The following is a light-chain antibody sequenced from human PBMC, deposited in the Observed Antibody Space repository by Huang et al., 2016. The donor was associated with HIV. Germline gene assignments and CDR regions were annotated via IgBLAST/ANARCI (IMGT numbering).Light chain of an antibody. Sequence: IVMTQSPDSLAVSLGERATINCKSSKNVLDNSNNKNDFACYQQKPGQPPKLLINWASTRESGVPDRVSGSGSGTNFTLTISSLQAEDVAVYYCLQFYSTPTFGQGTRVEIK. CDR1: KNVLDNSNNKND. V-gene: IGKV4-1*01. J-gene: IGKJ1*01. CDR2: WAS. CDR3: LQFYSTPT.